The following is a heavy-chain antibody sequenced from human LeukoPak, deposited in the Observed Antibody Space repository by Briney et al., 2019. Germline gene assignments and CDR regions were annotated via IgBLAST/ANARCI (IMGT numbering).Heavy chain of an antibody. V-gene: IGHV3-30*02. Sequence: PGGSLRLSCAASGFTFSSYGMHWVRQAPGKGLEWVAFIRYDESNKYYADSVKGRFTISRDNSKNTLYLQMNSLRAEDTAVYYCAKSIAVAFYSWGQGTLVTVSS. CDR3: AKSIAVAFYS. CDR1: GFTFSSYG. J-gene: IGHJ4*02. CDR2: IRYDESNK. D-gene: IGHD6-19*01.